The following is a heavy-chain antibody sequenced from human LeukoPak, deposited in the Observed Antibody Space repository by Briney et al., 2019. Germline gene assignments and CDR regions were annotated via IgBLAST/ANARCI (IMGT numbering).Heavy chain of an antibody. CDR2: ISAGGGTT. D-gene: IGHD3-9*01. CDR3: AKETNNILTGYYTFDY. J-gene: IGHJ4*02. CDR1: GFTFSGYA. Sequence: GGSLRLSCAASGFTFSGYAMSWLRQAPAKGLEWISDISAGGGTTYYADSVKGRFTISRDNSKNTVYLQINSLRADDTAVYYCAKETNNILTGYYTFDYWGQGILVTVSS. V-gene: IGHV3-23*01.